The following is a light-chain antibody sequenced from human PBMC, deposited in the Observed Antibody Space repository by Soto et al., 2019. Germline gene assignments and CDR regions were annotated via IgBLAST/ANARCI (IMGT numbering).Light chain of an antibody. CDR3: QQCGSSPVT. CDR1: QSVGSNH. Sequence: EIVLTQSPGTLSLSPGERATLSCRASQSVGSNHLAWYQHRSGQAPRLLIYDTSRRATGIPDRFSGSVSGTDFTLTISRLEPEEFAVYFCQQCGSSPVTFGPGTKVDIK. J-gene: IGKJ3*01. CDR2: DTS. V-gene: IGKV3-20*01.